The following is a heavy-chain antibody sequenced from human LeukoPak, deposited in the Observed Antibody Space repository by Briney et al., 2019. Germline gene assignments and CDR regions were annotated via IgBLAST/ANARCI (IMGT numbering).Heavy chain of an antibody. V-gene: IGHV4-39*07. CDR2: IYYSGST. D-gene: IGHD6-6*01. J-gene: IGHJ4*02. Sequence: SETLSLTCTVSGGSISSSSYYWGWIRQPPGKGLEWIGSIYYSGSTYYNPSLKSRVTISVDTSKNQFSLKLSSVTAADTAVYYCARDSGIAARPYDYWGQVTLVTVSS. CDR1: GGSISSSSYY. CDR3: ARDSGIAARPYDY.